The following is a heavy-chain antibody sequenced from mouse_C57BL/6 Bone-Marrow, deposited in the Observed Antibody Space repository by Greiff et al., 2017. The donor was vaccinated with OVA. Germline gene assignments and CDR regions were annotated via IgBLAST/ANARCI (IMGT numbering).Heavy chain of an antibody. CDR2: IHPNSGST. J-gene: IGHJ2*01. D-gene: IGHD2-4*01. Sequence: QVQLQQPGAELVKPGASVKLSCKASGYTFTSYWMHWVKQRPGQGLEWIGMIHPNSGSTNYNEKFKSKATLTVDKSSSTAYMQLSSLTSEDSAVYYCARARFYYDYDGYFDYWGQGTTLTVSS. CDR3: ARARFYYDYDGYFDY. CDR1: GYTFTSYW. V-gene: IGHV1-64*01.